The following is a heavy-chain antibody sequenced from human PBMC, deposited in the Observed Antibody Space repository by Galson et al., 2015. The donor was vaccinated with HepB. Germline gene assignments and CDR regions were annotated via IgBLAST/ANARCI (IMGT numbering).Heavy chain of an antibody. CDR1: GGSFSGYY. CDR3: ARVRAVAGTGGYYYYYGMDV. J-gene: IGHJ6*02. D-gene: IGHD6-19*01. Sequence: SETLSLTCAVYGGSFSGYYWSWIRQPPGKGLEWIGEINHSGSTNYNPSLKSRVTISVDTSKNQFSLKLSSVTAADTAVYYCARVRAVAGTGGYYYYYGMDVWGQGTTVTVSS. CDR2: INHSGST. V-gene: IGHV4-34*01.